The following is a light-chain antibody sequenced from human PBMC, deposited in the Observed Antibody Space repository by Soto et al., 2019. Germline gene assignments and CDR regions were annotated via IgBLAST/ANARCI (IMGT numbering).Light chain of an antibody. Sequence: QSVLTQPPSVSGAPGQRVTISCTGSSSNIGAGFDVHWYQQLPGTAPKLLIYGNTNRPSGVPDRFSGSRSVTSASLAITGLQAEEEADYYCQYYDSSLSGWVFGGGTKLTVL. CDR2: GNT. J-gene: IGLJ3*02. CDR3: QYYDSSLSGWV. V-gene: IGLV1-40*01. CDR1: SSNIGAGFD.